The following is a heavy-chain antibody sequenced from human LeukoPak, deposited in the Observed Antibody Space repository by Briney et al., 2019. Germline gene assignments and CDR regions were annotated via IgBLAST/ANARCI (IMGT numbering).Heavy chain of an antibody. CDR3: AKGWQWLVD. Sequence: PGGSLRLSCAASGFTFSSYGMYWVRQAPGKGLEWVAVISYDGSNKYYADSVKGRFTISRDNSKNTLYLQMNSLRAEDTAVYYCAKGWQWLVDWGQGTLVTVSS. CDR1: GFTFSSYG. CDR2: ISYDGSNK. D-gene: IGHD6-19*01. V-gene: IGHV3-30*18. J-gene: IGHJ4*02.